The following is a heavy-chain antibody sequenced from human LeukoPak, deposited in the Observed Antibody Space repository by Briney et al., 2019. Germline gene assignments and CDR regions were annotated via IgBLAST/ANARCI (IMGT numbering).Heavy chain of an antibody. J-gene: IGHJ6*03. CDR1: GFTFSAYS. CDR3: ARGATVWARMDV. V-gene: IGHV3-48*04. Sequence: PGGSLRLSCAASGFTFSAYSMNWVRQAPGKGLEWVSYISSSDSTIYYAGSVKGRFTVSRDNAKNSLHLQMNSLRAEDTAVYYCARGATVWARMDVWGKGTTVTVSS. CDR2: ISSSDSTI. D-gene: IGHD4-17*01.